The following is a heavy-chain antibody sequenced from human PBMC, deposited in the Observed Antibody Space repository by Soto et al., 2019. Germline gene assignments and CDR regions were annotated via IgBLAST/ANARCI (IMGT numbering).Heavy chain of an antibody. CDR2: FDPEDGET. CDR3: ATQTPFTIFGVVIEGGI. J-gene: IGHJ3*02. V-gene: IGHV1-24*01. Sequence: ASVKVSCKVSGYTLTELSMHWVRQAPGKGLEWMGGFDPEDGETIYAQKFQGRVTMTEDTSTDTAYMELSSLRSEDTAVYYCATQTPFTIFGVVIEGGIWGQGTMVTVSS. CDR1: GYTLTELS. D-gene: IGHD3-3*01.